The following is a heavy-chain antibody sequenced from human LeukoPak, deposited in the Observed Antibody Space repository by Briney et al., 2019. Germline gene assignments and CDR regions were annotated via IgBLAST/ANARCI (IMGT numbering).Heavy chain of an antibody. CDR2: ISGSGGST. J-gene: IGHJ4*02. CDR1: GFTFSSYG. Sequence: GGSLRLSCAASGFTFSSYGMSWVRQAPGKGLEWVSVISGSGGSTSYADSVKGRFTISRDNSKNMLYLQMNSLRAEDTAVYYCAKGSARRWFWYFDYWGQGTLVTVSS. D-gene: IGHD4-23*01. CDR3: AKGSARRWFWYFDY. V-gene: IGHV3-23*01.